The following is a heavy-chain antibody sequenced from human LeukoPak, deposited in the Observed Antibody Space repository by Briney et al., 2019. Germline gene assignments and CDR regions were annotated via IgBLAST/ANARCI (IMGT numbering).Heavy chain of an antibody. J-gene: IGHJ4*02. CDR1: GGSFSSSGYY. V-gene: IGHV4-39*02. CDR2: ISYSGST. CDR3: TRDDRRYCSGGTCYSRDY. Sequence: SETLSLTCTVSGGSFSSSGYYWGWIRQPPGKGLEWIASISYSGSTYYNPSLKSRVTLSVDTSKNQFSLNLSSVTAADTAVYYCTRDDRRYCSGGTCYSRDYWGQGTLVTVSS. D-gene: IGHD2-15*01.